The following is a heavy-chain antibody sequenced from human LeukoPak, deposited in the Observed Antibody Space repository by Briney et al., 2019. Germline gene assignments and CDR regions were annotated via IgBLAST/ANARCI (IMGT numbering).Heavy chain of an antibody. CDR1: GGSFSGYY. CDR3: ARNIYGSRFDP. Sequence: SETLSLTCAVYGGSFSGYYWSWIRQPPGKGLEWIGSMYSSGSTYYNPSLKSRVTISVDTSKNQFSLKLSSVTAADTAVYYCARNIYGSRFDPWGQGTLVTVSS. D-gene: IGHD3-10*01. V-gene: IGHV4-34*01. J-gene: IGHJ5*02. CDR2: MYSSGST.